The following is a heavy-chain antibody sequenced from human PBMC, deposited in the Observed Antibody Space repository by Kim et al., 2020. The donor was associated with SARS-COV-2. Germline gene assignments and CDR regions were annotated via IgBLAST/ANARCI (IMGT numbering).Heavy chain of an antibody. CDR2: IYYSGST. V-gene: IGHV4-39*01. CDR3: ARRGSGHYDILTGYYQKHRAFDY. CDR1: GGSISSSSYY. J-gene: IGHJ4*02. Sequence: SETLSLTCTVSGGSISSSSYYWGWIRQPPGKGLEWIGSIYYSGSTYYNPSLKSRVTISVDTSKNQFSLKLSSVTAADTAVYYCARRGSGHYDILTGYYQKHRAFDYWGQGTLVTVSS. D-gene: IGHD3-9*01.